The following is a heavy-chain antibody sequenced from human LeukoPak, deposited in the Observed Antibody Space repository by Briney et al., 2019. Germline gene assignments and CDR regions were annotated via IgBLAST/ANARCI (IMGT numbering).Heavy chain of an antibody. J-gene: IGHJ4*02. CDR1: GFTFSKYG. Sequence: GGSLRLSCTTSGFTFSKYGMHWVRQAPGKGLEWVAVIWSDGSNKYYADSVKGRFTISRDNSKNAVYLQMNSLRAEDTAVYYCARGGSYYYDSSGYLRNWGQGTLVTVSS. CDR3: ARGGSYYYDSSGYLRN. V-gene: IGHV3-33*01. D-gene: IGHD3-22*01. CDR2: IWSDGSNK.